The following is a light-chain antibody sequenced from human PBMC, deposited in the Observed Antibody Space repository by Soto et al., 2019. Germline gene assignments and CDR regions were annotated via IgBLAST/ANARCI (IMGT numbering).Light chain of an antibody. CDR2: GAS. Sequence: EIVLTQSPGTLSVPPGERATLSCRASQSVSSSYLVWYQQKPGQAPRLLLYGASSRATGIPDRFSGSGSGRDFTLTISRLEPEDFAVYYCQQYGRSFGPGTKVDIK. CDR1: QSVSSSY. J-gene: IGKJ3*01. CDR3: QQYGRS. V-gene: IGKV3-20*01.